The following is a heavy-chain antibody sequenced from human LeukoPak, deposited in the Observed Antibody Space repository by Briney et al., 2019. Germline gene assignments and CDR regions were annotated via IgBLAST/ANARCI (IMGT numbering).Heavy chain of an antibody. J-gene: IGHJ5*02. CDR1: GGSISSSSHY. CDR3: ARARDYYDFWGP. Sequence: SETLSLTCSVSGGSISSSSHYWGWIRQPPGKGLEWIGSIYYSGNTYYNPSLESRVSISVDTSKNQSSLRLSSVTAADTAVYYCARARDYYDFWGPRGQGTLVTVSS. CDR2: IYYSGNT. V-gene: IGHV4-39*07. D-gene: IGHD3-3*01.